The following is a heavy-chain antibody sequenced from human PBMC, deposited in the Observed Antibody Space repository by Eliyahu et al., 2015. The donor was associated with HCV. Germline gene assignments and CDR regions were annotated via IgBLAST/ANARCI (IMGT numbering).Heavy chain of an antibody. V-gene: IGHV1-69*04. Sequence: QVQLVQSGAEVKKPGSSVKVSCKASGGTFSSYAISWVRQAPGQGLEWMGRIIPILGIANYAQKFQGRVTITADKSTSTAYMELSSLRSEDTAVYYCADIAAAGTGHNWFDPWGQGTLVTVSS. CDR1: GGTFSSYA. CDR2: IIPILGIA. CDR3: ADIAAAGTGHNWFDP. D-gene: IGHD6-13*01. J-gene: IGHJ5*02.